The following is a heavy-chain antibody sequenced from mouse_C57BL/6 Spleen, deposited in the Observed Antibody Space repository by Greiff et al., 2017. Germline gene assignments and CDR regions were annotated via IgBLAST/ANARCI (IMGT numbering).Heavy chain of an antibody. V-gene: IGHV6-3*01. Sequence: EVQVVESGGGLVQPGGSMKLSCVASGFTFSNYWMNWVRQSPEKGLEWVAQIRLKSDNYATHYAESVKGRFTISRDDSKSSVYLQMNNLRAEDTGIYYCTRWPYFDYWGQGTTLTVSS. J-gene: IGHJ2*01. CDR3: TRWPYFDY. CDR1: GFTFSNYW. CDR2: IRLKSDNYAT. D-gene: IGHD2-3*01.